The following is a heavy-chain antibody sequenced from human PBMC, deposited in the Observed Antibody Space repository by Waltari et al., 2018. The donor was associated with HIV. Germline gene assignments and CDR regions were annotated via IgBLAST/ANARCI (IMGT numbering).Heavy chain of an antibody. J-gene: IGHJ4*02. D-gene: IGHD4-17*01. V-gene: IGHV3-74*01. Sequence: EVQLVESGGGLVQPGGSLRLSCAASGFTFSRYWMHWVRKAPGKGLVWVSRINSDGSNTDYADSVSGRITISRDNAKNTLYLEMNSLRAEDTAVYYCARGLSLGDRYRIDYFHYWGQGALVTVSS. CDR3: ARGLSLGDRYRIDYFHY. CDR2: INSDGSNT. CDR1: GFTFSRYW.